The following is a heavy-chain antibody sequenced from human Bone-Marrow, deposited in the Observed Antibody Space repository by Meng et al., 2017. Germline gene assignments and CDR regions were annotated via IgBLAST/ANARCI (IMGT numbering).Heavy chain of an antibody. CDR1: GFTFSSYT. V-gene: IGHV3-23*01. D-gene: IGHD3-10*01. CDR3: AKRALRGEHYFDY. Sequence: EVQVSESGGGLVQPGGSLRLSCVASGFTFSSYTMTWVRQAPGKGLEWVSVIGSGGDPYYADSVRGRFIISRDNSKNTLYLQMNSLRAEDTAVYYCAKRALRGEHYFDYWGQGTLVTVSS. CDR2: IGSGGDP. J-gene: IGHJ4*02.